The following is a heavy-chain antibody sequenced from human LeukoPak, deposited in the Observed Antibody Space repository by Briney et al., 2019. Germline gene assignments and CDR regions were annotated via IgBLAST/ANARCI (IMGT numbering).Heavy chain of an antibody. V-gene: IGHV3-48*04. Sequence: GGSLRLSCAASGFTLSSYTMNWVRQAPGKGLEWVSYIGSSGSPIYYADSVKGRFTISRDNAKSSLYLQTDSLRAEDTAVYYCARDRGEYSGYDPFDYWGLGTLVTVSS. CDR3: ARDRGEYSGYDPFDY. J-gene: IGHJ4*02. CDR2: IGSSGSPI. CDR1: GFTLSSYT. D-gene: IGHD5-12*01.